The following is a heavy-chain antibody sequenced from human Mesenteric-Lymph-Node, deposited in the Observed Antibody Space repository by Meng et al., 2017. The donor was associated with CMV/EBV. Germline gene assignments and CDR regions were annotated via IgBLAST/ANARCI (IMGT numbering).Heavy chain of an antibody. J-gene: IGHJ4*02. CDR2: ISGSNSAI. CDR1: GFTFNNYV. CDR3: ARAPCGGDCYFDY. Sequence: GESLKISCAASGFTFNNYVMHWVRQAPGKGLEWVSYISGSNSAIYYAHSVKGRFTISRDNAKNSLYLQMDSLRAEDTAVYYCARAPCGGDCYFDYWGQGTLVTVSS. V-gene: IGHV3-48*03. D-gene: IGHD2-21*01.